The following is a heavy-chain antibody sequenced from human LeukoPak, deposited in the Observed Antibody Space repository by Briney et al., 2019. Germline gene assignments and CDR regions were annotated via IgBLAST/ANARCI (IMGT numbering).Heavy chain of an antibody. V-gene: IGHV3-21*01. Sequence: GGSLRLPCAASEFTFSSYTMNWVRQTPGKGLEWVSSISKGSGYIYQTDSVKGRFTISRDNDKNSLFLQMNSLRVEDTAVYYCVRDMSRESIFDYWGQGTLVIVSS. J-gene: IGHJ4*02. CDR2: ISKGSGYI. CDR1: EFTFSSYT. CDR3: VRDMSRESIFDY. D-gene: IGHD3-16*01.